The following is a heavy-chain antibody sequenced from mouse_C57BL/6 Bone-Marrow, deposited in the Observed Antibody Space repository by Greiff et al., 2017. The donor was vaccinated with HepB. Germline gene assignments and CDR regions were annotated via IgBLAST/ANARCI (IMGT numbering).Heavy chain of an antibody. CDR3: AGVHYYGSSSPYAMDY. D-gene: IGHD1-1*01. CDR2: INPNNGGT. V-gene: IGHV1-22*01. J-gene: IGHJ4*01. Sequence: EVQLQQSGPELVKPGASVKMSCKASGYTFTDYNMHWVKQSHGKSLEWIGYINPNNGGTSYNQKFKGKATLTVNKSSSTAYMELRSLTSEDSPVYYCAGVHYYGSSSPYAMDYWGQGTSVTVSS. CDR1: GYTFTDYN.